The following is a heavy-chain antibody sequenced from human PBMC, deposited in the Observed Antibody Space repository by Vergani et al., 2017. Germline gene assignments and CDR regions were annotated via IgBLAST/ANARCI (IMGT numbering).Heavy chain of an antibody. V-gene: IGHV4-39*07. CDR3: ARGWRSGYANWDYFDY. CDR1: GGSISSSSYY. J-gene: IGHJ4*02. Sequence: QLQLQESGPGLVKPSETLSLTCTVSGGSISSSSYYWGWIRQPPGKGLEWIGSIYYSGSTYYNPSLKSRVTISVDTSKNQFSLKLSSVTAADTAVYYCARGWRSGYANWDYFDYWGQGTLVTVSS. CDR2: IYYSGST. D-gene: IGHD5-12*01.